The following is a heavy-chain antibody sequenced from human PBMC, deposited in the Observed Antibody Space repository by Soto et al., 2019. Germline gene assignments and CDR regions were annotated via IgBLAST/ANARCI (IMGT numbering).Heavy chain of an antibody. CDR3: ARDPTLQP. J-gene: IGHJ4*02. V-gene: IGHV1-3*01. CDR2: INADNGNT. Sequence: SVKVSCQASGYTFTSYTMHWVRQAPGQRLEWMGWINADNGNTKYSQKFQDRLTITRDTSASTAYMELSNLRSEDTAFYYCARDPTLQPWGQGTLVTVSS. CDR1: GYTFTSYT. D-gene: IGHD1-1*01.